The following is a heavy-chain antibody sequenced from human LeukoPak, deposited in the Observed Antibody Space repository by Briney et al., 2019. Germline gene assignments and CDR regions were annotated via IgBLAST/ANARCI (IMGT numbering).Heavy chain of an antibody. Sequence: SQTLSLTCTVSGGSISSGSYYWSWIRQPAGKGLEWIGRIFTSGSTDYNPALRSRVTISVDTSKNQFSLKLRFVTAADTAVYYCARGAYGSGLWGRGTLVTVSS. CDR2: IFTSGST. CDR1: GGSISSGSYY. CDR3: ARGAYGSGL. V-gene: IGHV4-61*02. D-gene: IGHD6-19*01. J-gene: IGHJ4*02.